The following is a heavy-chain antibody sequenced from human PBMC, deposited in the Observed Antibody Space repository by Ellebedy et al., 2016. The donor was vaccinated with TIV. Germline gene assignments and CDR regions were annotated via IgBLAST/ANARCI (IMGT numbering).Heavy chain of an antibody. CDR2: ISNTGSRT. Sequence: GESLKISCAASGFTFHSYAMSWVRPAPGKGLEWVSTISNTGSRTYYADSVEGRFIISRDNSKRTLYLQMNSLTDEDTAVYYCAKGRGGPRDSSGTRYYFDYWGLGTLVTVSS. D-gene: IGHD3-22*01. V-gene: IGHV3-23*01. CDR1: GFTFHSYA. J-gene: IGHJ4*02. CDR3: AKGRGGPRDSSGTRYYFDY.